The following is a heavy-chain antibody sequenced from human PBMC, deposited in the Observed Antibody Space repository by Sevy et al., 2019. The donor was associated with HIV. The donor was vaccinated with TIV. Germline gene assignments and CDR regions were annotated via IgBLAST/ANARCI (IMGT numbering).Heavy chain of an antibody. CDR2: ISSSSNTI. J-gene: IGHJ4*02. D-gene: IGHD6-6*01. CDR3: TRGKGSSDY. V-gene: IGHV3-48*01. Sequence: GGSLRLSCAASGFTFSTYNMNWVRQAPGKGLEWISYISSSSNTIDYADSVKDRFTISRDNAKNSVYLQMNSLRGEDTAVYYCTRGKGSSDYWGQGTLVTVSS. CDR1: GFTFSTYN.